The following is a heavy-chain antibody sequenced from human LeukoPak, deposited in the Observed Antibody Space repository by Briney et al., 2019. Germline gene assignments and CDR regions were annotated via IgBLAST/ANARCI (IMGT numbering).Heavy chain of an antibody. J-gene: IGHJ3*02. Sequence: PSETLSLTCTVSGGSISIYYWSWIRQPPGKGLEWIGYIYYSGSTNYSPSLKSRVTISVDTSKNQFSLKLSSVTAADTAVYYCAGGPGYCSGGSCYSGAFDIWGQGTTVTVSS. CDR2: IYYSGST. D-gene: IGHD2-15*01. CDR3: AGGPGYCSGGSCYSGAFDI. CDR1: GGSISIYY. V-gene: IGHV4-59*01.